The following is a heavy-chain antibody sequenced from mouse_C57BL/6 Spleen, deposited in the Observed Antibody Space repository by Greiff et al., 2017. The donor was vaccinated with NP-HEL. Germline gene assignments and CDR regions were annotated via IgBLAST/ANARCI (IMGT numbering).Heavy chain of an antibody. D-gene: IGHD2-3*01. CDR2: INPSNGGT. Sequence: QVQLQQPETELVKPGASVKLSCKASGYTFTSYWMHWVKQRPGQGLEWIGNINPSNGGTNYNEKFKSKATLTVDKSSSTAYMQLSSLTSEDSAVYYCAKGRGYYEGFAYWGQGTLVTVSA. V-gene: IGHV1-53*01. J-gene: IGHJ3*01. CDR1: GYTFTSYW. CDR3: AKGRGYYEGFAY.